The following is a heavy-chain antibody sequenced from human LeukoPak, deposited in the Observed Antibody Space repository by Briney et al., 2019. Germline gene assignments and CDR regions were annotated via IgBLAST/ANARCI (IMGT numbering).Heavy chain of an antibody. J-gene: IGHJ6*03. CDR1: GFTFSSYG. CDR2: ISGSGGST. CDR3: AKEVRGSGKLDYYYYMDV. D-gene: IGHD3-10*01. V-gene: IGHV3-23*01. Sequence: GGSLRLSCAASGFTFSSYGMSWVRQAPGKGLEWVLAISGSGGSTYYADSVKGRFTISRDNSKNTLYLQMNSLRAEDTAVYYCAKEVRGSGKLDYYYYMDVWGKGTTVTISS.